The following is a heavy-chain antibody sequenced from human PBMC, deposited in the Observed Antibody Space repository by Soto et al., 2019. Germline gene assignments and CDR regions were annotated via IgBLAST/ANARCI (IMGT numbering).Heavy chain of an antibody. V-gene: IGHV4-34*01. CDR1: GGSFSGYY. CDR3: GRDLRRSGKTHGSTSGYDF. CDR2: INHSGST. Sequence: SQTLSLTCAVYGGSFSGYYWSWIRKPPGKGLEWIGEINHSGSTNYNPSLKSRVTISVDTSKNQFSLKLSSVTAADTAVYYCGRDLRRSGKTHGSTSGYDFWGQGTLVPVSS. D-gene: IGHD2-2*01. J-gene: IGHJ4*02.